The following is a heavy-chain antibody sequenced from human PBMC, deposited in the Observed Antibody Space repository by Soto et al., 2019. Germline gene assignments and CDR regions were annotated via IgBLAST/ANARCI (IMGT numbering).Heavy chain of an antibody. CDR3: ARDIEHLEWLPLGYYGMDV. CDR2: ISSSSSYI. CDR1: GFTFSSYS. J-gene: IGHJ6*02. V-gene: IGHV3-21*01. D-gene: IGHD3-3*01. Sequence: GGSLRLSCAASGFTFSSYSMNWVRQAPGKGLEWVSSISSSSSYIYYADSVKGRFTISRDNAKNSLYLQMNSLRAEDTAVYYCARDIEHLEWLPLGYYGMDVWGQGTTVTVSS.